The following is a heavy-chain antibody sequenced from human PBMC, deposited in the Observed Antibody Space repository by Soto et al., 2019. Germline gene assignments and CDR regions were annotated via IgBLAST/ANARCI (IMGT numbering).Heavy chain of an antibody. CDR3: ARDYYGMDV. Sequence: RLCLSGAVSGGSISSGGYSWTWIRQSPGKGLEWIGYTYQSGSAYYNPSLKSRVTISVDRSKNQFSLNLTSVTAADTAVYYCARDYYGMDVWGQGPRSPST. CDR2: TYQSGSA. J-gene: IGHJ6*02. V-gene: IGHV4-30-2*06. CDR1: GGSISSGGYS.